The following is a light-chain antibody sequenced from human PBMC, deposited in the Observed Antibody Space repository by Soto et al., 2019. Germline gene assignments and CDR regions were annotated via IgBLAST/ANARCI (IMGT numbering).Light chain of an antibody. J-gene: IGKJ5*01. CDR3: QQHGQWPIT. V-gene: IGKV3-20*01. CDR2: GAS. Sequence: EIVLTQSPATLSLSPGERATLSCRASQSVSSNLAWYQQKPGQAPRLLIYGASSRATGIPDRFSGSGSGTDFTLTISRLEPEEFATYYCQQHGQWPITFGQGKRLAI. CDR1: QSVSSN.